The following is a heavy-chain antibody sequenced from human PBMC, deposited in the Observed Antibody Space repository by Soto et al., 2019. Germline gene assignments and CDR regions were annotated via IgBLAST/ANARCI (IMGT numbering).Heavy chain of an antibody. V-gene: IGHV4-4*02. CDR1: GGSISSSNW. CDR3: ARDGRTHDFGSAKPLGGGGMDV. J-gene: IGHJ6*02. Sequence: SETLSLTCAVSGGSISSSNWWSWVRQPPGKGLEWIGEIYHSGSTNYNPSLKSRVTISVDKSKNQFSLKLSSVTAADTAVYYCARDGRTHDFGSAKPLGGGGMDVWGQGTTVTVSS. D-gene: IGHD3-3*01. CDR2: IYHSGST.